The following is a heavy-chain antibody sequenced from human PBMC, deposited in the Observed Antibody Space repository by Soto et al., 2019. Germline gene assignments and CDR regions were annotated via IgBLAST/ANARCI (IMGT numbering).Heavy chain of an antibody. J-gene: IGHJ6*02. CDR2: IYYSGST. V-gene: IGHV4-31*03. CDR1: GGSISSGGYY. Sequence: PSETLSLTCTVSGGSISSGGYYWSWIRQHPGKGLEWIGYIYYSGSTYYNPSLESRVTISVDTSKNQFSLKLSSVTAADTAVYYCALHIAVAGTLGYYYGMDVWGQGTTVTVSS. D-gene: IGHD6-19*01. CDR3: ALHIAVAGTLGYYYGMDV.